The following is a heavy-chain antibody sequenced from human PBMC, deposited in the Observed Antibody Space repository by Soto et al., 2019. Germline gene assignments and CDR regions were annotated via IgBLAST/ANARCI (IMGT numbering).Heavy chain of an antibody. CDR3: TKDSGIYTGYALYGH. CDR2: ISISGAIT. D-gene: IGHD5-12*01. V-gene: IGHV3-23*01. Sequence: GGSLRLSCGASGFTFSSFAMSWVRQAPGKGLEWVSGISISGAITYYTDSVKGRFTISRDNSKNTLYLQMNSLRAEDTALYYCTKDSGIYTGYALYGHWGRGTLVTVSS. J-gene: IGHJ4*02. CDR1: GFTFSSFA.